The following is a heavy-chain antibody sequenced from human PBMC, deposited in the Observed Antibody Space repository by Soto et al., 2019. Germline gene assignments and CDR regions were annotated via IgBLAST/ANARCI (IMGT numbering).Heavy chain of an antibody. J-gene: IGHJ2*01. CDR3: ARDSGGLDRDWYCDL. CDR2: ISSSSSYI. CDR1: GFTFSSYS. Sequence: EVQLVESGGGLVKPGGSLRLSCAASGFTFSSYSMNWVRQAPGKGLEWVSSISSSSSYIYYADSVKGRFTISRDNAKNSLYLQMNSLRAEDTAVYYCARDSGGLDRDWYCDLWGRGTLVTVSS. V-gene: IGHV3-21*01. D-gene: IGHD3-16*01.